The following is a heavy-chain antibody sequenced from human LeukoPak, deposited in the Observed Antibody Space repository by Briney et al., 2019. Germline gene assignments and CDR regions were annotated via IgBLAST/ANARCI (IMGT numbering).Heavy chain of an antibody. J-gene: IGHJ3*02. D-gene: IGHD7-27*01. CDR3: ARDNSWGRAFDI. CDR1: GFTFSSYG. Sequence: GGSLRLSCAASGFTFSSYGMHWVRQAPGKGLEWVAVISYDGSNKYYADSVKGRFTISRDNSKNTLYLQMNSLRAEDTAVYYCARDNSWGRAFDIWGQGTMVTVSS. V-gene: IGHV3-30*03. CDR2: ISYDGSNK.